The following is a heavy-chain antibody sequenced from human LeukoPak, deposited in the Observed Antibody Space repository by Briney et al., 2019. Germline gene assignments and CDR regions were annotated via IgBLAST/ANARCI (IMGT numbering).Heavy chain of an antibody. V-gene: IGHV4-59*08. J-gene: IGHJ4*02. D-gene: IGHD6-13*01. CDR2: IYYSGST. CDR3: ARLSSGSSSWYDIDY. Sequence: SETLSLTCTVSGGSISSFYWSWIRQPPGRGLEWIGYIYYSGSTNYNPSLKSRVTISVDTSKNQFSLRLNSVTAADTAVYYCARLSSGSSSWYDIDYWGQGTLVTVSS. CDR1: GGSISSFY.